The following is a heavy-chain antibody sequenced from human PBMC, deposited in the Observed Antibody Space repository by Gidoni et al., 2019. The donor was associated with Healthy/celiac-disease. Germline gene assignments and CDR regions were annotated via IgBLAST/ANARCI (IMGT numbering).Heavy chain of an antibody. J-gene: IGHJ4*02. V-gene: IGHV3-33*01. Sequence: QVQLVESGGGVVQPGRSLSLSCAASGFPFSSYGMHWVRQAPGKGLEWVAVIWYDGSNKYYADSVKGRFTISRDNSKNTLYLQMNSLRAEDTAVYYCARAPYSSSSGLDYWGQGTLVTVSS. CDR2: IWYDGSNK. CDR1: GFPFSSYG. CDR3: ARAPYSSSSGLDY. D-gene: IGHD6-6*01.